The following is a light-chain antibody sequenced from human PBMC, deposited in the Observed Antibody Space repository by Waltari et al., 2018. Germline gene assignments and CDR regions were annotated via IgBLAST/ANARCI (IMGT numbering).Light chain of an antibody. CDR3: QQRNNYPIT. Sequence: DIQLTQSPFSLSASVGDRVIITCRASQGISTHLAWYQQKPGKAPKLLIYTASTLQSGVPSRFSGSGSGTEFTLTISSLQPEDFAAYYCQQRNNYPITFGQGTRLEI. CDR1: QGISTH. CDR2: TAS. V-gene: IGKV1-9*01. J-gene: IGKJ5*01.